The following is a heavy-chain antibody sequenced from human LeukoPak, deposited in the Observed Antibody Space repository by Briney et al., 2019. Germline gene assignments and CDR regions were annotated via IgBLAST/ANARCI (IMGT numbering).Heavy chain of an antibody. D-gene: IGHD3-22*01. CDR2: IYYSGST. V-gene: IGHV4-31*03. CDR3: ARADDSSGLDFDY. Sequence: PSETLSLTCTVSGGSISSGGYYWSWIRQHPGKGLEWIGYIYYSGSTYYNPSLKSRVTISVDTSKNQFSLKLSSVTAADTAVYYCARADDSSGLDFDYWGQGTLVTVSS. J-gene: IGHJ4*02. CDR1: GGSISSGGYY.